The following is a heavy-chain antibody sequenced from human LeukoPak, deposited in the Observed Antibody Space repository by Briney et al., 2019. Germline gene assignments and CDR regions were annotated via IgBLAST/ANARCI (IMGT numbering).Heavy chain of an antibody. CDR3: ARVGYSYDVSGYSFDL. CDR1: GVSISTSDYY. J-gene: IGHJ2*01. D-gene: IGHD3-22*01. CDR2: IYYTGST. V-gene: IGHV4-39*01. Sequence: PSETLSLTCSVAGVSISTSDYYWGWIRQTPGKGLEWIASIYYTGSTYYRPSLRSRVTMSVDTSKNQFSLKLSTVTAADTAGYYCARVGYSYDVSGYSFDLWGRGTLVTVSS.